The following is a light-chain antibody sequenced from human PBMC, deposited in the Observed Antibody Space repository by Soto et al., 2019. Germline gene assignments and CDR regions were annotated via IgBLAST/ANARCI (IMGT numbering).Light chain of an antibody. CDR1: SSDVGGYNY. V-gene: IGLV2-14*01. CDR3: SSYTSSSTLDVV. Sequence: QSALTQPASVSGSPGQSITISCTGTSSDVGGYNYVSWYQQHPGKAPKLIIYDVSNRPSGVSNRFSGSKSGNTASLTSSGLQAEDEADYYCSSYTSSSTLDVVLGGGTKLTVL. CDR2: DVS. J-gene: IGLJ2*01.